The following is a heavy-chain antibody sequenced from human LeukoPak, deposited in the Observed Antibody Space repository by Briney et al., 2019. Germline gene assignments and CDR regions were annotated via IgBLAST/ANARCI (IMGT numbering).Heavy chain of an antibody. CDR3: TRTFRVAVAGNHFDY. J-gene: IGHJ4*02. Sequence: ASVKVSCKTSGYTFTDYYIRWVRQAPGQGLEWVGWIRPTTGVTNYSQKFQGRVTVTRDTSISTAYMEMSSLTSDDTAVYYCTRTFRVAVAGNHFDYWGQGTQVTVPS. CDR1: GYTFTDYY. V-gene: IGHV1-2*02. D-gene: IGHD6-19*01. CDR2: IRPTTGVT.